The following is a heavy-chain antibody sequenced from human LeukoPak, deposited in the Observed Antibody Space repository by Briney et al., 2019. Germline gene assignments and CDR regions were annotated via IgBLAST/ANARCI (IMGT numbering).Heavy chain of an antibody. CDR1: GFTFSTYS. D-gene: IGHD3-10*01. V-gene: IGHV3-21*01. CDR3: ARGSYSYFDY. Sequence: GGSLRLSCAASGFTFSTYSMDWVRQAPGKGLEWVSSISSGSSYIYYADSVKGRFTISRDNTKNSLYLQMNSLRAEDTAVYYCARGSYSYFDYWGQGTLVTVSS. J-gene: IGHJ4*02. CDR2: ISSGSSYI.